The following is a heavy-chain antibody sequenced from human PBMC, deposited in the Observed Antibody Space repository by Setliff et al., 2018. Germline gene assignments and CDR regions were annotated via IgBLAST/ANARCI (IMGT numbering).Heavy chain of an antibody. CDR3: VRYSYGYAWLDP. J-gene: IGHJ5*02. CDR2: INYSGTT. Sequence: PSETLSLTCSVSGGSITTHRWSWVRQSPGRGLEWIGSINYSGTTHYNPSLKGRGTMSVDTSKSQFSLKLRSVTAADTAVYYCVRYSYGYAWLDPWGQGIPVTVSS. V-gene: IGHV4-59*11. CDR1: GGSITTHR. D-gene: IGHD5-18*01.